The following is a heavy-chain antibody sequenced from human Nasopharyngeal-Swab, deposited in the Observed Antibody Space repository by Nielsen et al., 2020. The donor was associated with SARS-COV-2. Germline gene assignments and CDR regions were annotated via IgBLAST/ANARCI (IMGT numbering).Heavy chain of an antibody. CDR3: AAGTWYRGGYDAFDV. V-gene: IGHV3-30*03. Sequence: GESLKISCAASGFTFSDYGIQWVRQAPGKGLEWVGVVSSDGSNKYYSDSAKGRFALSRDNSKNTVDLQMNSLTAEDTAVYYFAAGTWYRGGYDAFDVWGQGTVVTVSS. D-gene: IGHD6-25*01. J-gene: IGHJ3*01. CDR1: GFTFSDYG. CDR2: VSSDGSNK.